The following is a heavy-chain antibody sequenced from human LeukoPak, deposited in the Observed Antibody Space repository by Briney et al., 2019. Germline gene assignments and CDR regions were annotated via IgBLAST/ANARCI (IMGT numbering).Heavy chain of an antibody. V-gene: IGHV4-38-2*01. CDR3: ARRRTTVVTPDYAFDI. J-gene: IGHJ3*02. D-gene: IGHD4-23*01. CDR2: IYDSGST. Sequence: SETLSLTCAVSDYSISGGYYWGWIRQPPGKGLEWIGSIYDSGSTYYNPSLKSRVTISVDTSKNQFSLKLSSVTAADTAVYYCARRRTTVVTPDYAFDIWGQGTMVTVSS. CDR1: DYSISGGYY.